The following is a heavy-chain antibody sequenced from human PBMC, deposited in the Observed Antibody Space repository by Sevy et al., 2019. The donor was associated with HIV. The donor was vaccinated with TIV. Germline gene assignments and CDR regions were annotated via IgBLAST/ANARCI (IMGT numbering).Heavy chain of an antibody. J-gene: IGHJ4*02. CDR2: IYYSGST. D-gene: IGHD3-22*01. CDR1: GASISSHY. CDR3: ARALRPYSFDTSTYFDY. V-gene: IGHV4-59*11. Sequence: SETLSLTCTVSGASISSHYWSWIRQPPGKGLEWIGYIYYSGSTNYNPSLKSRVTMSVDTSKNQFSLKLSTVTVADTAMYYCARALRPYSFDTSTYFDYWGQGTLVTVSS.